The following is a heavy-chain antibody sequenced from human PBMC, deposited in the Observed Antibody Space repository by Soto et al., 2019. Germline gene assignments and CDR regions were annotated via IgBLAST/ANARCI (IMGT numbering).Heavy chain of an antibody. CDR2: ITPVLGVT. CDR1: GSTFSSYT. CDR3: ARGRYCGVDYYNKFYYGMDV. J-gene: IGHJ6*02. V-gene: IGHV1-69*02. Sequence: QVQLVQSGAEVRKPGSSVEVSCMASGSTFSSYTVNWVRQAPGQGLEWIGRITPVLGVTHYARRFQGRVTITTERYRTTAYMELTSLTSEDTAVYYCARGRYCGVDYYNKFYYGMDVWGQGTTVTVSS. D-gene: IGHD2-21*02.